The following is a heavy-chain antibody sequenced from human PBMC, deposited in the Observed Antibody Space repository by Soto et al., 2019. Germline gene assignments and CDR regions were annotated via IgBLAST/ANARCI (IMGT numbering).Heavy chain of an antibody. V-gene: IGHV1-18*01. CDR1: GYTFTSYG. Sequence: ASVKVSCKASGYTFTSYGISWVRQAPGQGLEWMGWISAYNGNTNYAQKLQGRGTMTTDTSTSTAYMELRSLRSDDTAVYYCAIRYYDFWSGYYLGPFDYWGQGTLVTVSS. CDR2: ISAYNGNT. D-gene: IGHD3-3*01. J-gene: IGHJ4*02. CDR3: AIRYYDFWSGYYLGPFDY.